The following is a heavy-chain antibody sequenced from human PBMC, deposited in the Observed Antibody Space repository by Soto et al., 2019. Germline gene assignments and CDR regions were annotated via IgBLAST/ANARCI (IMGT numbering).Heavy chain of an antibody. D-gene: IGHD6-19*01. CDR1: GYTLTTNY. Sequence: QVQLMQSGSAVKKPGASVKVSCRASGYTLTTNYMHWVRQAPGQGPEWVAMINPRSGGNTNYAQKFKGRVAVTSDTSTTVYLELNNLSSDDTAVYYCARGELTSSGWLFDFWGQGTLVTVSS. J-gene: IGHJ4*02. V-gene: IGHV1-46*03. CDR2: INPRSGGNT. CDR3: ARGELTSSGWLFDF.